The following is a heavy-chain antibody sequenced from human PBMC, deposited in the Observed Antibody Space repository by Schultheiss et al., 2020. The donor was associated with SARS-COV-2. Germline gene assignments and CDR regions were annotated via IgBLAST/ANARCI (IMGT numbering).Heavy chain of an antibody. CDR2: INPNSGGT. D-gene: IGHD5-12*01. CDR3: AREFGMVATRRYYYYMDV. J-gene: IGHJ6*03. CDR1: GYTFTSYG. V-gene: IGHV1-2*02. Sequence: ASVKVSCKASGYTFTSYGISWVRQAPGQGLEWMGWINPNSGGTNYAQKFQGRVTMTRDTSISTAYMELSRLRSDDTAVYYCAREFGMVATRRYYYYMDVWGKGTTVTVSS.